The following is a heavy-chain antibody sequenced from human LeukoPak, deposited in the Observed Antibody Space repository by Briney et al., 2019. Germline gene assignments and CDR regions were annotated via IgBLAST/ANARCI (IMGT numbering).Heavy chain of an antibody. J-gene: IGHJ6*02. CDR3: ARGRDNYGDYDYLYYYYYYSMDV. CDR2: INHSGST. V-gene: IGHV4-34*01. D-gene: IGHD4-17*01. Sequence: SETLSLTCAVYGGSFSGYYWSWIRQPPGKGLEWIGEINHSGSTNYNPSLKSRVTISVDTSKNQFSLKLSSVTAADTAVYYCARGRDNYGDYDYLYYYYYYSMDVWGQGTTVTVSS. CDR1: GGSFSGYY.